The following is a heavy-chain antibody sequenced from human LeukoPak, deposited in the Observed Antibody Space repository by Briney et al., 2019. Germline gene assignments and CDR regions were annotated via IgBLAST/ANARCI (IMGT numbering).Heavy chain of an antibody. V-gene: IGHV1-18*04. CDR3: ARANLNWFDP. Sequence: ASVKVSCKASGYTFISYYIHWVRQAPGQGLEWMGWISAYNGNTNYAQKLQGRVTMTTDTSTSTAYMELRSLRSDDTAVYYCARANLNWFDPWGQGTLVTVSS. CDR1: GYTFISYY. J-gene: IGHJ5*02. CDR2: ISAYNGNT.